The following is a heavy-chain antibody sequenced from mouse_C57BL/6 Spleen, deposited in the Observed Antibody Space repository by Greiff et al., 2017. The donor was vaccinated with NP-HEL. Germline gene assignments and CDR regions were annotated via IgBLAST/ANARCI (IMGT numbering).Heavy chain of an antibody. J-gene: IGHJ3*01. V-gene: IGHV5-6*02. CDR2: ISSGGSYT. CDR3: ARRNYVGFAY. CDR1: GFTFSSYG. Sequence: EVKLMESGGDLVKPGGSLKLSCAASGFTFSSYGMSWVRQTPDKRLEWVATISSGGSYTYYPDSVKGRFTISRDNAKNTLYLQMSSLKSEDTAMYYCARRNYVGFAYWGQGTLVTVSA. D-gene: IGHD1-1*01.